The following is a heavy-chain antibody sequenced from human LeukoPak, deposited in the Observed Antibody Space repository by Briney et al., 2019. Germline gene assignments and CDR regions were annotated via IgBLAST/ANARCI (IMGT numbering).Heavy chain of an antibody. Sequence: ASVKVSCKASGYTFTSYGISWVRQAPGQGLEGMGGISAYNGNTNYAQKLQGRVTMTTDTSTSTAYMELRSLRSDDTAVYYCARDLPPNYYDSSGYPGDYWGQGTLVTVSS. V-gene: IGHV1-18*01. CDR3: ARDLPPNYYDSSGYPGDY. CDR1: GYTFTSYG. D-gene: IGHD3-22*01. CDR2: ISAYNGNT. J-gene: IGHJ4*02.